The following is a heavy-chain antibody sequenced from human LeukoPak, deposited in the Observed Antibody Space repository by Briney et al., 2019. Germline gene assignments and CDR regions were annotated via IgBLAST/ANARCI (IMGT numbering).Heavy chain of an antibody. J-gene: IGHJ2*01. D-gene: IGHD2-15*01. Sequence: RGESLKISCKGFGYSFTSYWISWVRQLPGKGLEWMGRIDPSDSETNYSPSFLGHVTISADKSISTAYLQWSSLKASDTAMYYCARLYCSGGRCYSDWYFDLWGRGTLVTVSS. V-gene: IGHV5-10-1*01. CDR1: GYSFTSYW. CDR3: ARLYCSGGRCYSDWYFDL. CDR2: IDPSDSET.